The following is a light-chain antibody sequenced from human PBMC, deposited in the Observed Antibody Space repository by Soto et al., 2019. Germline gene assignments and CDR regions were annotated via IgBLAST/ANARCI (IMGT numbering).Light chain of an antibody. CDR2: DTS. J-gene: IGKJ1*01. Sequence: DIVVTQSPATLSSSTGERVTLSCRASQFVSSRLAWYQQRTGQVPRLLIYDTSTRTPGISARFSGSGSGTEFTLTISSQQSADFAVYSGQEYIQWPPGMFGQGTTVDIK. V-gene: IGKV3-15*01. CDR1: QFVSSR. CDR3: QEYIQWPPGM.